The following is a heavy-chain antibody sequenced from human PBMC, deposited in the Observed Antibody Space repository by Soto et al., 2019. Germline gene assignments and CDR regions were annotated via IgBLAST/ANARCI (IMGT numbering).Heavy chain of an antibody. Sequence: PSETLSLTCGVSGFSVSSTYWGWIRQSPGKGLEWIGYVYDSGSTNYSPSLKSRVTISVDTSKNQFFLRLRSVTAADTAVYYCGRIPYTSASFDYWGQGNLVTVSS. CDR2: VYDSGST. CDR1: GFSVSSTY. V-gene: IGHV4-59*02. J-gene: IGHJ4*02. D-gene: IGHD3-16*01. CDR3: GRIPYTSASFDY.